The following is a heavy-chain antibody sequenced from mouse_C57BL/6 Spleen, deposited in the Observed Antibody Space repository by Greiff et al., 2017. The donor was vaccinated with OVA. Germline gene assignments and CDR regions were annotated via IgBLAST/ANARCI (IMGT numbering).Heavy chain of an antibody. J-gene: IGHJ2*01. D-gene: IGHD1-1*01. CDR3: AKNYGSSFYFDY. CDR1: GYSFTDYN. V-gene: IGHV1-39*01. CDR2: INPNNGTT. Sequence: VQLQQPGPELVKPGASVKISCKASGYSFTDYNMNWVKQSNGKSLEWIGVINPNNGTTSYNQKFKGKATLTVDQSSSTAYMQLNSLTSEDSAVYYCAKNYGSSFYFDYWGQGTTLTVSS.